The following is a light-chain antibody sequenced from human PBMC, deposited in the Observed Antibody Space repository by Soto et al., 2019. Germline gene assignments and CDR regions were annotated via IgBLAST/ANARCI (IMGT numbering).Light chain of an antibody. CDR2: DVS. CDR3: SSYTSSNTHVI. J-gene: IGLJ2*01. V-gene: IGLV2-14*01. CDR1: SSDVGGYNY. Sequence: QSALTQPASVSGSPGQSITISCTGTSSDVGGYNYVSWYQQHPGKAPKLMIYDVSNRPSGVSNRFSGSKSDNTASLTISGLQADDEADYYCSSYTSSNTHVIFGGGTKVTVL.